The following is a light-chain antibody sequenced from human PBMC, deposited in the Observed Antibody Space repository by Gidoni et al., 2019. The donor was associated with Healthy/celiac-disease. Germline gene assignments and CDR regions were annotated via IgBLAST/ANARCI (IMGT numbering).Light chain of an antibody. CDR1: SSNIGNNY. CDR2: DNN. V-gene: IGLV1-51*01. J-gene: IGLJ7*01. CDR3: GTWDSSLSASSAV. Sequence: QSVLTQPPSVSAAPGQKVTIPCSGSSSNIGNNYVSWYQQLPGTAPKLLIYDNNKRPSGIPDRFSGSKSGTSATLGITGLQTGDEADYYCGTWDSSLSASSAVFGGGTQLTVL.